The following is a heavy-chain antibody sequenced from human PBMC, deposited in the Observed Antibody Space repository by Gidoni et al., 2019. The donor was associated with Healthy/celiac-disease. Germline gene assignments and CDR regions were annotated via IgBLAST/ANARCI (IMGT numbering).Heavy chain of an antibody. J-gene: IGHJ4*02. CDR1: GFSLSTSGVG. Sequence: QITLKESGPTLVKPTQTLTLTCTFSGFSLSTSGVGVGWIRQPPGKALEWLALIYWNDDKRYSPSLKSRLTITKDTSKNQVVLTMTNMDPVDTATYYCAHNHYYDSSGLAWNYWGQGTLVTVSS. CDR3: AHNHYYDSSGLAWNY. CDR2: IYWNDDK. V-gene: IGHV2-5*01. D-gene: IGHD3-22*01.